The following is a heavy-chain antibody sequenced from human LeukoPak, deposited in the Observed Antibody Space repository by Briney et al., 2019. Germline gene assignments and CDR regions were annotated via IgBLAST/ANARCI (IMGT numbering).Heavy chain of an antibody. CDR2: IYYSGST. J-gene: IGHJ4*02. CDR3: AREGRYYFDY. CDR1: GGSISSSTYY. V-gene: IGHV4-39*02. Sequence: SETLSLTCTVSGGSISSSTYYWGWIRQPPGKGLEWIGSIYYSGSTYYNPSLKSRVTISVDTSKNQFSLKLSSVTAADTAVYYCAREGRYYFDYWGQGTLVTVSS. D-gene: IGHD1-26*01.